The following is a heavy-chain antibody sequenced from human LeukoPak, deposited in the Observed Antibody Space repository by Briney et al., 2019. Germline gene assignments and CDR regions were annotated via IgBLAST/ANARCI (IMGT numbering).Heavy chain of an antibody. CDR3: ARDLNYYDSRGYGPFDY. V-gene: IGHV3-30-3*01. J-gene: IGHJ4*02. D-gene: IGHD3-22*01. Sequence: GGSLRLSCAASGFTFSSYAMHWVRQAPGKGLEWVAVISYDGSNKYYADSVKGRFTISRDNSKNTLYLQMNSLRAEDTAVYYCARDLNYYDSRGYGPFDYWGQGTLVTVSS. CDR1: GFTFSSYA. CDR2: ISYDGSNK.